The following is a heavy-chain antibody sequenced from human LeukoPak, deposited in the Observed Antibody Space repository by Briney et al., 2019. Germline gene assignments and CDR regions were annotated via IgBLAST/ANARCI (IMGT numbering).Heavy chain of an antibody. CDR2: ITDSGDGT. J-gene: IGHJ4*02. D-gene: IGHD2-15*01. V-gene: IGHV3-23*01. CDR1: GFTFGDYA. CDR3: AKDSPVATR. Sequence: GRSLRLSCRASGFTFGDYAMSWVRQAPGKGLEWVSSITDSGDGTYYADSVKGRFTISRDDSKNTLYLQMNSLRAEDTAVYYCAKDSPVATRWGQGTLVTVS.